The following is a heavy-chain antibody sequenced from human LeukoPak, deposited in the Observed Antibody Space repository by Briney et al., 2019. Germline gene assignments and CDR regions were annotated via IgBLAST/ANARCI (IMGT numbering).Heavy chain of an antibody. Sequence: GGSLRLSCAASGFIFSSYAMSWVRQAPGKGLEWVSGIVGSGGTTYYADSVKGRFTISRDNSKNTLYLQMNSLRAEDTAVYYCARGPSGYHNTGGQGTLVTVSS. V-gene: IGHV3-23*01. CDR2: IVGSGGTT. CDR3: ARGPSGYHNT. CDR1: GFIFSSYA. J-gene: IGHJ4*02. D-gene: IGHD5-12*01.